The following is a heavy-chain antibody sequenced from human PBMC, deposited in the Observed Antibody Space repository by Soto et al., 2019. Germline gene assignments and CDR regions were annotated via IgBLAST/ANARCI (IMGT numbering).Heavy chain of an antibody. D-gene: IGHD3-3*01. V-gene: IGHV3-23*01. CDR3: ATAGLEWLLYYLDY. J-gene: IGHJ4*02. CDR1: GLTFSSYA. Sequence: GGSLRLSCAASGLTFSSYAMSWVRQAPGKGLEWVSAISGSGGSTYYADSVKGRFTISRDNSKNTLYLQMNSLRAEDTAVYYCATAGLEWLLYYLDYWGQGTLVTVSS. CDR2: ISGSGGST.